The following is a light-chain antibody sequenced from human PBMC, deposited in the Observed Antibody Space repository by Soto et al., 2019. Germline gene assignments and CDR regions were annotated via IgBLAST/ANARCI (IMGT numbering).Light chain of an antibody. CDR1: QTISSW. CDR3: QQYNKWPLT. J-gene: IGKJ4*01. V-gene: IGKV1-5*03. CDR2: KAS. Sequence: DIPLTESPSTLSGTVGDRVTFTCRASQTISSWLAWYQQKPGKAPKLLIYKASTLKSGVPSRFSGSGSGTEFTLTISSLQSEDSAVYHCQQYNKWPLTSGGGAKVDIK.